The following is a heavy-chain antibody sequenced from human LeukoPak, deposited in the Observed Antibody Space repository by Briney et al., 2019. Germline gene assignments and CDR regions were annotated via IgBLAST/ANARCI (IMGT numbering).Heavy chain of an antibody. CDR1: GFTFSDYY. D-gene: IGHD4-17*01. Sequence: GGSLRLSCAASGFTFSDYYMSWIRQAPGKGLEWVSYISSSGSTIYYADSVKGRFTISRDNAKNSLYLQMNSLRAEDTAVYYCARSDYGDYAASYYYYYGMDVWGQGTTVTVSS. CDR3: ARSDYGDYAASYYYYYGMDV. V-gene: IGHV3-11*01. J-gene: IGHJ6*02. CDR2: ISSSGSTI.